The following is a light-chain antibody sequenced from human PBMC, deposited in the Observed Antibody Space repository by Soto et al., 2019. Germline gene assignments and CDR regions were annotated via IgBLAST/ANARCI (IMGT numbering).Light chain of an antibody. J-gene: IGKJ2*01. CDR3: QQYNNWTLYT. V-gene: IGKV3-15*01. CDR2: DAS. Sequence: EIVMTQSPATLSVSPGERATLSCRASQSVSRNLAWYQQRPGRAPRLLIYDASTKATDIPARFSGSGSGTEFTLTISSLQSEDFAVYYCQQYNNWTLYTFGQGTKLEIK. CDR1: QSVSRN.